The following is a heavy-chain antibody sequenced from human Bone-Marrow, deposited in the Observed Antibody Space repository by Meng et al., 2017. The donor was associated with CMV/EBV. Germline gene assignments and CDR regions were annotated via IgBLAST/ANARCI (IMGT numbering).Heavy chain of an antibody. CDR2: IRYDGGNK. D-gene: IGHD1-26*01. V-gene: IGHV3-30*02. CDR3: ARDRSGSFLPDVYYYYGMDV. CDR1: GFTFSSYG. Sequence: GESLKISCAASGFTFSSYGMHWVRQAPGKGLEWVAFIRYDGGNKYYADSVKGRFTISRDNAKNTLYLQMNSLRAEDTAVYYCARDRSGSFLPDVYYYYGMDVWGQGTTVTVSS. J-gene: IGHJ6*02.